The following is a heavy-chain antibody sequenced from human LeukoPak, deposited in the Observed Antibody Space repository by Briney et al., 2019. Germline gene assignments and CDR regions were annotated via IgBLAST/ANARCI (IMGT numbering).Heavy chain of an antibody. CDR1: GFTFSSYS. CDR2: ISSSSSYI. CDR3: ARAGSGSYYASPDY. J-gene: IGHJ4*02. Sequence: EGSLRLSCAASGFTFSSYSMNWVRQAPGKGLEWVSSISSSSSYIYYADSVKGRFTISRDNAKNSLYLQMNSLRAEDTAVYYCARAGSGSYYASPDYWGQGTLVTVSS. V-gene: IGHV3-21*01. D-gene: IGHD1-26*01.